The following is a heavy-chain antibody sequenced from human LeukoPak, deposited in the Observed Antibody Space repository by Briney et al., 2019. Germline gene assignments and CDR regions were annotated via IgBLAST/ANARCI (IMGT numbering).Heavy chain of an antibody. CDR2: IKHDGSEK. J-gene: IGHJ5*02. Sequence: PGGSLRLSCAASGFTFSSYWMRWVRQAPGKGLEWVANIKHDGSEKYYVDSVKGRFTISRDNAKNSLYLQMNSLRAEDTAVYYCARDNAYYDFWGGYDTGFGPWGQGTLVTVSS. V-gene: IGHV3-7*01. CDR1: GFTFSSYW. D-gene: IGHD3-3*01. CDR3: ARDNAYYDFWGGYDTGFGP.